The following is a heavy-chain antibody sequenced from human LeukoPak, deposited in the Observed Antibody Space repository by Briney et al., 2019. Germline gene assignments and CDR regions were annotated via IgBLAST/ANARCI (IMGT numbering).Heavy chain of an antibody. J-gene: IGHJ4*02. V-gene: IGHV3-48*01. D-gene: IGHD5-18*01. CDR2: IGTSGGNI. Sequence: GGSLRLSCAASGFTFSSFTMNWVRQAPGKGLEWISYIGTSGGNIHYADSVKGRFTISRDNAKNSLFLQMNNLRVEDTAVYYCVRNYRYGLDYWGQGTLVSVSS. CDR3: VRNYRYGLDY. CDR1: GFTFSSFT.